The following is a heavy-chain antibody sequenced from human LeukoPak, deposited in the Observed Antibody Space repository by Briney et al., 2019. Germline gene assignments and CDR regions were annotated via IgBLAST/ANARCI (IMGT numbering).Heavy chain of an antibody. D-gene: IGHD3-16*01. Sequence: SETLSLTCTVSGGSISSSSYYWGWIRQPPGKGLEWIGSIYYSGSTYYNPSLKSRVTISIDTSKNQFSLKLSSVTAADTAVYYCARVVIRFGGVGGDFDYWGQGTLVTVSS. CDR3: ARVVIRFGGVGGDFDY. V-gene: IGHV4-39*07. J-gene: IGHJ4*02. CDR1: GGSISSSSYY. CDR2: IYYSGST.